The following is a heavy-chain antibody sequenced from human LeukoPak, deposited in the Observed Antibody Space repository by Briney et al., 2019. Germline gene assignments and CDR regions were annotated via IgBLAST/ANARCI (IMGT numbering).Heavy chain of an antibody. CDR2: GYYSGST. V-gene: IGHV4-39*07. CDR3: ARTTMVRGTYYMDV. Sequence: SETLSLTCSVSGGSITTTGYYWVWIRQPPGKGLEWIGSGYYSGSTKYNPSLKSRVTISVDTSKNQFSLKLSSVTAADTAVYYCARTTMVRGTYYMDVWGKGTTVTVSS. CDR1: GGSITTTGYY. J-gene: IGHJ6*03. D-gene: IGHD3-10*01.